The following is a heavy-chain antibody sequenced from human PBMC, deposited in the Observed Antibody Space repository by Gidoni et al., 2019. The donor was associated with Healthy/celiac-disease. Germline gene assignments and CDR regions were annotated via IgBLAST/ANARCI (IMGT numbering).Heavy chain of an antibody. V-gene: IGHV1-2*02. CDR3: ARDGLFWSGYYSLNWFDP. J-gene: IGHJ5*02. CDR2: INPNSGGT. Sequence: QVQLVQSGAEVKKPGASVKVSCTASGYTFTGYYMHWVRQAPGQGLEWMGWINPNSGGTNYAQKFQGRVTMTRDTSISTAYMELSRLRSDDTAVYYCARDGLFWSGYYSLNWFDPWGQGTLVTVSS. CDR1: GYTFTGYY. D-gene: IGHD3-3*01.